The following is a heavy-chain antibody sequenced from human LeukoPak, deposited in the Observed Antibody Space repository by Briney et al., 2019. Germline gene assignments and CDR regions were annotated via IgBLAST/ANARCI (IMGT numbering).Heavy chain of an antibody. CDR2: INEGGNEK. CDR1: GFTFRNYW. CDR3: ARHPNSNWDY. V-gene: IGHV3-7*03. Sequence: PGGSLRLSCAASGFTFRNYWMSWVRQVPGKGLEWVVNINEGGNEKNYVDSVKGRFTASRDNAQNSLYLQMNSQRVEDTAVYYCARHPNSNWDYWGQGTLVTVSS. D-gene: IGHD6-13*01. J-gene: IGHJ4*02.